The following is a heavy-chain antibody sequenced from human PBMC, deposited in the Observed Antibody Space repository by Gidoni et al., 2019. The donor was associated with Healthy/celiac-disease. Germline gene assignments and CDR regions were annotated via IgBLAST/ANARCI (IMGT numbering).Heavy chain of an antibody. CDR1: GYTFTSYA. V-gene: IGHV1-3*01. CDR2: INAGNGNT. CDR3: ARSAVVGITGTVFLDY. Sequence: QLVQSGAEVKKPGASVKVSCKASGYTFTSYAMHWVRQAPGQRLEWMGWINAGNGNTKYSQKFQGRVTITRDTSASTAYMELSSLRSEDTAVYYCARSAVVGITGTVFLDYWGQGTLVTVSS. J-gene: IGHJ4*02. D-gene: IGHD1-20*01.